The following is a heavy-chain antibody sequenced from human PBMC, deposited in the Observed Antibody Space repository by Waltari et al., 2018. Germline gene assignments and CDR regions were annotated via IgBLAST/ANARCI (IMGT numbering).Heavy chain of an antibody. D-gene: IGHD2-15*01. CDR3: TTKLYS. V-gene: IGHV3-15*05. J-gene: IGHJ5*02. Sequence: EVQLVESGGGLVEPGESLRLSCAASGFPFSNAYMTWVRQAPGKGLEWVGRVKSYTDGGTTEYAAPVKGRFIISRDDSKNTLYLQMNSLKTEDTAVYYCTTKLYSWGQGTLVTVSS. CDR1: GFPFSNAY. CDR2: VKSYTDGGTT.